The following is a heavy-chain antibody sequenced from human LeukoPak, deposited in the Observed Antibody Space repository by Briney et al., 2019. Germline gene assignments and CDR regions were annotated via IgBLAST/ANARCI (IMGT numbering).Heavy chain of an antibody. CDR2: ITGSGGGI. J-gene: IGHJ4*02. D-gene: IGHD2-21*02. CDR1: GFTFSSYA. CDR3: AKGTSVTAIRYFAS. V-gene: IGHV3-23*01. Sequence: GGSLRLSCAASGFTFSSYAMTWVRQAPGKGLEWVSLITGSGGGIYYADSVKGRLTISRDNSKNTLYLQMSSLRADDTAVYYCAKGTSVTAIRYFASWGQGTQVTVSS.